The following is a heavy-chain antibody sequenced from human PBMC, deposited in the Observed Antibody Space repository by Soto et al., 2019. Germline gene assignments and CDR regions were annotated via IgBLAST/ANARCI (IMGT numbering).Heavy chain of an antibody. D-gene: IGHD3-22*01. CDR3: ARDSTRDYYDRSGFRQNYFQH. CDR2: ISYDGTNK. J-gene: IGHJ1*01. Sequence: PGGSLRLSCAASGFTFSSYWMHWVRQAPGKGLEWVALISYDGTNKYYADSVKGRFTISRDNSKNTLSLQMNSLRAEDAAVYYCARDSTRDYYDRSGFRQNYFQHWGQGTLVTVSS. V-gene: IGHV3-30*03. CDR1: GFTFSSYW.